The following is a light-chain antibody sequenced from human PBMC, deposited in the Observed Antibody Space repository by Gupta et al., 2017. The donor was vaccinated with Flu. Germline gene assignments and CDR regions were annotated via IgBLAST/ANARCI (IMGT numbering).Light chain of an antibody. CDR3: QQYQDFPLT. Sequence: DIQMTQSPPSLSASVGDTVTLTCQASQDIKNYLNWYQKKPGKAPKLLIYDTSNLEAGVPSRYSGGGSGTHFTFIINSLQPDDFATYYCQQYQDFPLTFGGGTKVEVK. V-gene: IGKV1-33*01. CDR1: QDIKNY. CDR2: DTS. J-gene: IGKJ4*01.